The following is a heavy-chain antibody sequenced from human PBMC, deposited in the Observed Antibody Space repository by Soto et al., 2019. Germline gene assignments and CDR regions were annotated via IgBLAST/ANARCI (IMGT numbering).Heavy chain of an antibody. D-gene: IGHD6-25*01. V-gene: IGHV3-66*01. CDR3: ARGSAAVEGRNAYLGY. CDR1: GFTVSSSY. Sequence: EVQLVESGGGLVQSGGSLRLSCAVSGFTVSSSYMSWVRQTPGKGLEWVSTIYAGGGPYYRDSLRGRFIISRDSAKNTLYLQIKSMRAEDTAVYYCARGSAAVEGRNAYLGYWGQGTLVTVSS. J-gene: IGHJ4*02. CDR2: IYAGGGP.